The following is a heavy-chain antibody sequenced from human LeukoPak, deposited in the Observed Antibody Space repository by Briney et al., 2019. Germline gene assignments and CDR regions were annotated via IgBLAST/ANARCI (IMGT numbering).Heavy chain of an antibody. CDR3: ARARSWYGRFDY. J-gene: IGHJ4*02. V-gene: IGHV4-34*01. Sequence: SETLSLTCAVYGGSFSGYYWSWIRQPPGKGLEWIGEINHSGSTNYNPPLKSRVTTSVDTSENQFSLELSSVTAADTAVYYCARARSWYGRFDYWGQGTLVTVSS. D-gene: IGHD6-13*01. CDR2: INHSGST. CDR1: GGSFSGYY.